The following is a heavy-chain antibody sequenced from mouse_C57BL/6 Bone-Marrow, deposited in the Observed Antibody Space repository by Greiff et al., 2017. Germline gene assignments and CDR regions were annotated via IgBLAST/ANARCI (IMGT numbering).Heavy chain of an antibody. CDR1: GFNIKNTY. CDR3: ASDYCDSSRSDV. V-gene: IGHV14-3*01. D-gene: IGHD1-1*01. Sequence: VQLQQSVAELVRPGASVKLSCTASGFNIKNTYMHWVKQRPEQGLEWIGRIDPANGNTKYAPKFQGKATITADTSSNTAYLQLSSLTSEDTDIYCCASDYCDSSRSDVWGTGTTVTVSS. CDR2: IDPANGNT. J-gene: IGHJ1*03.